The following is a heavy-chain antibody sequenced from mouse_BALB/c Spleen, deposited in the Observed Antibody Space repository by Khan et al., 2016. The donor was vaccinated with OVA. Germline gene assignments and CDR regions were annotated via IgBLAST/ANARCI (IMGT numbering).Heavy chain of an antibody. Sequence: EVELVESGGDLVKPGGSLKLSCAASGFTFSTYGMSWVRQTPDKRLEWVATVSTGGSYTYYPDSVKGRFTIFRDNAKNTLYLQMSGPKSEDTAMFYCTRLAYYYDSEGFAYWGQGTLVTVSA. CDR3: TRLAYYYDSEGFAY. V-gene: IGHV5-6*01. D-gene: IGHD1-1*01. CDR1: GFTFSTYG. J-gene: IGHJ3*01. CDR2: VSTGGSYT.